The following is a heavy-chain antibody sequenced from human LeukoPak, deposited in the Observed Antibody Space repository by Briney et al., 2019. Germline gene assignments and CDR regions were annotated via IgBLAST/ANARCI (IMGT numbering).Heavy chain of an antibody. CDR3: ARDVGATVYFDY. D-gene: IGHD1-26*01. Sequence: GSLRLSCAASGFTFSSYAMSWVRQAPGKGLEWVSSISSSSSYIYYADSVKGRFTISRDNAKNSLYLQMNSLRAEGTAVYYCARDVGATVYFDYWGQGTLATVSS. V-gene: IGHV3-21*01. CDR2: ISSSSSYI. J-gene: IGHJ4*02. CDR1: GFTFSSYA.